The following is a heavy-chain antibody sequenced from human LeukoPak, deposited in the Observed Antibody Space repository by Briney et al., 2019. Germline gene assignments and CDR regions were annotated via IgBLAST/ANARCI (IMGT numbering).Heavy chain of an antibody. Sequence: SETLSLTCAVYGGSFSGYYWSWIRQPPGKGLEWIGEINHSGSTDYNPSLKSRVTMSVDTSKNQFSLKLSSVTAADTAVYYCARANYAFFNWFDPWGQGTLVTVSS. CDR3: ARANYAFFNWFDP. CDR1: GGSFSGYY. D-gene: IGHD1-7*01. V-gene: IGHV4-34*01. J-gene: IGHJ5*02. CDR2: INHSGST.